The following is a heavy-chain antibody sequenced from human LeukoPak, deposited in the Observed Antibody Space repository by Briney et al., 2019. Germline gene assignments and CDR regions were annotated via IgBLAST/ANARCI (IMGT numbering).Heavy chain of an antibody. CDR3: ARRWRSGTSYRDVFDI. Sequence: GESLKISCKGSGYIITSYSIGCVRQMPGKGLEWMGIIYPGDSDTRYSPSFQGQVTISADKSISTAYLQWSSLKASDTALYYCARRWRSGTSYRDVFDIWGQGTMVTVSS. CDR1: GYIITSYS. CDR2: IYPGDSDT. J-gene: IGHJ3*02. V-gene: IGHV5-51*01. D-gene: IGHD3-3*01.